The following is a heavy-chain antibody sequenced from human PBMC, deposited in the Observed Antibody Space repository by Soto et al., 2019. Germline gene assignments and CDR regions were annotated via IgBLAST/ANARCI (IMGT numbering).Heavy chain of an antibody. V-gene: IGHV1-46*01. J-gene: IGHJ4*02. Sequence: GASVKLSCKACGYSFTSYYMHWVRQAPGQGLEWMGIINPSGGSTSYAQKFQGRVTMTRDTSTSTVYMDLSSLSSEDTAVYYCARASSGYYSYFDYWGQGTLVTVSS. CDR1: GYSFTSYY. D-gene: IGHD3-22*01. CDR3: ARASSGYYSYFDY. CDR2: INPSGGST.